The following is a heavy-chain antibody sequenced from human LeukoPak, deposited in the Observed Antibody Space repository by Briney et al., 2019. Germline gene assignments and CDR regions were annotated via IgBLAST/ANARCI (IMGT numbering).Heavy chain of an antibody. CDR1: GFTFSSYG. D-gene: IGHD3-10*01. CDR3: ARRLNYYGSGDL. J-gene: IGHJ5*02. V-gene: IGHV3-30*03. Sequence: PGGSLRLSCAASGFTFSSYGMHWVRQAPGKGLEWVAVISYDGSNKYYADSVKGRFIISRDNSKNTLYLQMNSLRAEDTAVYYCARRLNYYGSGDLWGQGTLVTVSS. CDR2: ISYDGSNK.